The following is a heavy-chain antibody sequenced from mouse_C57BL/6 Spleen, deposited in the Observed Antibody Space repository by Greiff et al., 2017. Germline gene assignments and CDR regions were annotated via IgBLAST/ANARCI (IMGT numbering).Heavy chain of an antibody. CDR2: ISYSGST. J-gene: IGHJ2*01. D-gene: IGHD1-1*01. Sequence: EVKLMESGPGMVKPSQSLSLTCTVTGYSITSGYDWHWIRHFPGNKLEWMGYISYSGSTNYNPSLKSRISITHDTSKNHFFLKLNSVTTEDTATYYCAKSDYYGSSYVYYFDYWGQGTTLTVSS. V-gene: IGHV3-1*01. CDR1: GYSITSGYD. CDR3: AKSDYYGSSYVYYFDY.